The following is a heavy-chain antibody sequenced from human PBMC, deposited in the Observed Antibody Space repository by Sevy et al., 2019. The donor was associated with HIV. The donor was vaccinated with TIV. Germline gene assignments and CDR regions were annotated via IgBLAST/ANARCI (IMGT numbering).Heavy chain of an antibody. CDR2: INYSGIR. V-gene: IGHV4-39*01. CDR3: AGPILTYNNGWSYYDY. CDR1: GASISSSGYY. Sequence: SETLSLTCTVSGASISSSGYYWGWIRQPPGKGLEWIASINYSGIRFYNPSLKSQITISADTSKNQFSLDLNSVTAADTAIYYCAGPILTYNNGWSYYDYWGQGTVVTVSS. J-gene: IGHJ4*02. D-gene: IGHD6-19*01.